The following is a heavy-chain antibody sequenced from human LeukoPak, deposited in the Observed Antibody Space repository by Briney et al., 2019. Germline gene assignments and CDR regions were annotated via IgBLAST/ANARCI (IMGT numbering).Heavy chain of an antibody. Sequence: GGSLRLSCAASGFTFSSYGVHWVRQAPGKGLEWVAVIWYDGSNKYYADSVKGRFTISRDNSKNTLYLQMNSLRAEDTAVYYCARDDYSKVADYWAREPWSPSPQ. V-gene: IGHV3-33*01. CDR3: ARDDYSKVADY. CDR1: GFTFSSYG. D-gene: IGHD4-11*01. J-gene: IGHJ4*02. CDR2: IWYDGSNK.